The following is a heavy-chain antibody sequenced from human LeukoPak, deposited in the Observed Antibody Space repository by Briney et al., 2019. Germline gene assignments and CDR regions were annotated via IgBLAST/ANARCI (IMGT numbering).Heavy chain of an antibody. J-gene: IGHJ3*02. CDR1: GFIYGNYW. Sequence: PGGSLRLSCRGSGFIYGNYWMTWVRQAPGKGLEWVAVISYDGSNKYYADSVKGRFTISRDNSKNTLYLQMNSLRAEDTAVYYCARDHYYYDSSGYRSDAFDIWGQGTMVTVSS. D-gene: IGHD3-22*01. V-gene: IGHV3-30-3*01. CDR3: ARDHYYYDSSGYRSDAFDI. CDR2: ISYDGSNK.